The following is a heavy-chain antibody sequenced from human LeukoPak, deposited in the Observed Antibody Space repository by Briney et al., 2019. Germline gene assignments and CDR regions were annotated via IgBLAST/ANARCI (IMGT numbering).Heavy chain of an antibody. D-gene: IGHD6-25*01. CDR1: GDSVSSDSYY. J-gene: IGHJ5*02. CDR2: INHSGST. V-gene: IGHV4-34*01. CDR3: ARGDSRESRNWFDP. Sequence: SETLSLTCSVSGDSVSSDSYYWSWIRQPPGKGLEWIGEINHSGSTNYNPSLKSRVTISVDTSKNQFSLKLSSVTAADTAVYYCARGDSRESRNWFDPWGQGTLVTVSS.